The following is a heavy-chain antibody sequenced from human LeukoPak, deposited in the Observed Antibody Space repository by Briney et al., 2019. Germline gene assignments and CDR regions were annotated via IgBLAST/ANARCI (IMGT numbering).Heavy chain of an antibody. CDR2: ISSSSSYI. CDR1: GFTFSSYS. CDR3: ATYTNWVAGDV. Sequence: GGSLRLSCAASGFTFSSYSMNWVRQAPGKGLEWVSSISSSSSYIYYADSVKGRFTISRDNAKNSLYLQMNSLRAEDTAVYYCATYTNWVAGDVWGQGASVSVSS. J-gene: IGHJ6*02. V-gene: IGHV3-21*01. D-gene: IGHD1-1*01.